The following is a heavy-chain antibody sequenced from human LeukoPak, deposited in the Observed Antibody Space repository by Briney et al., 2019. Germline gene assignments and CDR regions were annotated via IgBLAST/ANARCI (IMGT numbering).Heavy chain of an antibody. D-gene: IGHD3-9*01. CDR1: GFTFSSYA. CDR2: ISGSGGST. V-gene: IGHV3-23*01. J-gene: IGHJ5*01. Sequence: GGPLRLSCAASGFTFSSYAMSWVRQAPGKGLEWVSAISGSGGSTYYADSVKGRFTISRDNSKNTLYLQMNGLRAEDTAVYYCAKRYILTGYDSWGQGTLVTVSS. CDR3: AKRYILTGYDS.